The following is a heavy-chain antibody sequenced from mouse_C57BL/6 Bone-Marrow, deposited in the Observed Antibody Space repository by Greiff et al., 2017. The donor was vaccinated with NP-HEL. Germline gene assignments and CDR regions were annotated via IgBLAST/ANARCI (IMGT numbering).Heavy chain of an antibody. Sequence: EVQLQQSGPELVKPGASVKISCKASGYTFTDYYMNWVKQSHGKSLEWIGDINPNNGGTSYNQKFKGKATLTVDKSSSTAYMELRSLTSEDSAVYYCAKTGGACWGQGTLVTVSA. CDR1: GYTFTDYY. CDR3: AKTGGAC. CDR2: INPNNGGT. J-gene: IGHJ3*01. V-gene: IGHV1-26*01.